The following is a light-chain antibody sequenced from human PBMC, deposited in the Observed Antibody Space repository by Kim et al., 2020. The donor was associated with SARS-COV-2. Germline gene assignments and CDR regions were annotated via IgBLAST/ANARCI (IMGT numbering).Light chain of an antibody. CDR3: LQHSTYPIT. CDR2: GAS. V-gene: IGKV1-17*01. CDR1: QDIRNE. J-gene: IGKJ5*01. Sequence: ASVGDRVTITCRASQDIRNELGWYQQNPGRAPKRLIYGASSLQSGVPSRCSGSGSGTEFTLTISSVQPEDFATYFCLQHSTYPITFGQGTRLEIK.